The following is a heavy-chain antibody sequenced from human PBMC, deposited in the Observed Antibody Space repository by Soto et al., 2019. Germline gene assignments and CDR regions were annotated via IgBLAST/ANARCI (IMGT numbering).Heavy chain of an antibody. J-gene: IGHJ4*02. CDR3: AKDPWRYFDWLLSAAENAPDY. CDR2: ISGSGGST. V-gene: IGHV3-23*01. CDR1: GFTFSSYA. D-gene: IGHD3-9*01. Sequence: GGSLRLSCAASGFTFSSYAMSWVRQAPGKGLEWVSAISGSGGSTYYADSVKGRFTISRDNSKNTLYLQMNSLRAEDTAVYYCAKDPWRYFDWLLSAAENAPDYWGQGTLVTVSS.